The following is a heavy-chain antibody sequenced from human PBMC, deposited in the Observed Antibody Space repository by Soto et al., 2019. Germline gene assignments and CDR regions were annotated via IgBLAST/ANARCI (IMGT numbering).Heavy chain of an antibody. CDR2: IYSSGDT. CDR1: GFSVSDNY. CDR3: ARDPGSGRGVGFDP. D-gene: IGHD2-8*01. V-gene: IGHV3-66*01. Sequence: EVQLVESGGGLVQPGGSLRLSCAASGFSVSDNYMSWVRQAPGKGLEWISVIYSSGDTYYADSVKGRLTISRDNSRNTLYLQINDLRVEGTAIYYGARDPGSGRGVGFDPWGQGIAVTVSS. J-gene: IGHJ5*02.